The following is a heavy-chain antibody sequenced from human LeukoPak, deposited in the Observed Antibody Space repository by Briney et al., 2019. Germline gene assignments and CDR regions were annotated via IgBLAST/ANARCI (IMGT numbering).Heavy chain of an antibody. D-gene: IGHD3-22*01. V-gene: IGHV3-21*01. Sequence: GGSLRLSCAASGFTFSSYSMNWVRQAPGKGLEWVSSISSSSSYIYYADSVKGRFTISRDNAKNSLYLQMNSLRGEDTAVYYCATRYYYDSRKAPGDYYYGMDVWGQGTTVTVSS. CDR2: ISSSSSYI. CDR1: GFTFSSYS. J-gene: IGHJ6*02. CDR3: ATRYYYDSRKAPGDYYYGMDV.